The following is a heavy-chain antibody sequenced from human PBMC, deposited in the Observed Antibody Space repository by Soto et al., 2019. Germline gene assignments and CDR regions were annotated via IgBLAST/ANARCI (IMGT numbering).Heavy chain of an antibody. D-gene: IGHD3-3*01. V-gene: IGHV4-39*01. CDR1: GGSISSSSYY. J-gene: IGHJ4*02. CDR2: IYYSGST. CDR3: ARHNEDMTIFGVVIIPKAYYFDY. Sequence: PSETLSLTCTVSGGSISSSSYYWGWIRQPPGKGLEWIGSIYYSGSTYYNPSLKSRVTISVDTSKNQFSLKLSSVTAADTAVYYCARHNEDMTIFGVVIIPKAYYFDYWGQGTLVTVSS.